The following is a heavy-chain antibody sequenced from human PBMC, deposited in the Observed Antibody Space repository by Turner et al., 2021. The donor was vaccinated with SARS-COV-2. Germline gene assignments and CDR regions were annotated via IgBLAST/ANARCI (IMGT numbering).Heavy chain of an antibody. D-gene: IGHD5-18*01. CDR3: ADY. CDR1: GFTFSNSD. J-gene: IGHJ4*02. Sequence: EVQLEESGGGLVQPGGSLRLSCAASGFTFSNSDMNWVHQVPGKGLEWVSGVSWNGSRTHYADSVKGRFIISRDNSRNTLYLQTNSLRTRGYTYDAVADYWGQGTLVTVSS. V-gene: IGHV3-35*01. CDR2: VSWNGSRT.